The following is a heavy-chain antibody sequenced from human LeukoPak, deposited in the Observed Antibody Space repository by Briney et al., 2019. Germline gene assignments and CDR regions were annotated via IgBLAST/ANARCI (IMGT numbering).Heavy chain of an antibody. CDR2: ISSSSSTI. V-gene: IGHV3-48*01. CDR3: ARDDSSGWYYFDY. J-gene: IGHJ4*02. CDR1: GFTFSSYS. D-gene: IGHD6-19*01. Sequence: GGSLRLSCAASGFTFSSYSMNWVRQAPGKGLEWVSYISSSSSTIYYADSVKGRFTISRDNAKNSLYLQMNSPRAEDTAVYYRARDDSSGWYYFDYWGQGTLVTVSS.